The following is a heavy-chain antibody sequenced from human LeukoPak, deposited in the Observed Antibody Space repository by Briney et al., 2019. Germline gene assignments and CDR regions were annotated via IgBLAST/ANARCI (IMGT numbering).Heavy chain of an antibody. Sequence: GGSLRLSCAASGFTFSSYAMSWVRQAPGKGLEWVAVISYDGSNKYYADSVKGRFTISRDNSKNTLYLQMNSLRAEDTAVYYCAKDHNWNYYFDYWGQGTLVTVSS. CDR1: GFTFSSYA. J-gene: IGHJ4*02. D-gene: IGHD1-7*01. CDR3: AKDHNWNYYFDY. V-gene: IGHV3-30*18. CDR2: ISYDGSNK.